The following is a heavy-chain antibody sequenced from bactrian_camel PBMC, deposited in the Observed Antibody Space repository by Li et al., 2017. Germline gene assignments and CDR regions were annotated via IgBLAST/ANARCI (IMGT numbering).Heavy chain of an antibody. CDR3: AARGPYCYTKLSVRDFTY. D-gene: IGHD2*01. Sequence: HVQLVESGGGSVQAGGSLRLSCAVSGYTYSNRCMGWFRQAPGKEREGVAAIDFAGGSTYLADPVKGRFTISRDSAKNTLYLQMNSLKPEDTAMYYCAARGPYCYTKLSVRDFTYWGQGTQVTVS. J-gene: IGHJ6*01. CDR1: GYTYSNRC. CDR2: IDFAGGST. V-gene: IGHV3S1*01.